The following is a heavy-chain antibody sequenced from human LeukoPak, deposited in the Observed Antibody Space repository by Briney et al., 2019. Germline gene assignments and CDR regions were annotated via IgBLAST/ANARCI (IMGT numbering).Heavy chain of an antibody. CDR2: ISYDGSNK. CDR3: ARGSDYFDY. CDR1: GFTFSSYA. Sequence: QTGGSLRLSCAASGFTFSSYAMHWVRQAPGKGLEWVAVISYDGSNKYYADSVKGRFTISRDNSKNTLYLQMNSLRAEDTAVYYCARGSDYFDYWGQGTLVTVSS. V-gene: IGHV3-30-3*01. J-gene: IGHJ4*02.